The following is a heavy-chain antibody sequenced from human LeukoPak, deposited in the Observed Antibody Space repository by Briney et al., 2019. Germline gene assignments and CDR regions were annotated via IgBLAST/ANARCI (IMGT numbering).Heavy chain of an antibody. Sequence: SETLSLTCAVSGGSISSNNWWSWVRQPPGKGLEWIGEIYHSGSTNYNPSLKSRVTISVDKSKNQFSLKLSSVTAADTAVYYCARVDPGREVSYDYWGQGTLVTVSS. V-gene: IGHV4-4*02. D-gene: IGHD2-8*02. CDR3: ARVDPGREVSYDY. CDR2: IYHSGST. CDR1: GGSISSNNW. J-gene: IGHJ4*02.